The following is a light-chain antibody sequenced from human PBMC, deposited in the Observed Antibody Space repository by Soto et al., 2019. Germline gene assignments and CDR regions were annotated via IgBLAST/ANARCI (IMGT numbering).Light chain of an antibody. CDR2: DAS. Sequence: EIVLTQSPGTLSLSPGESATLSCRASQSVSRNYLAWYQQKPGQAPRLLIYDASSRATGIPDRFSGSGSETDFTLTTSRLEAEDFAVYHCQQYAKSPLTFGGGTKLEIK. CDR1: QSVSRNY. J-gene: IGKJ4*01. CDR3: QQYAKSPLT. V-gene: IGKV3-20*01.